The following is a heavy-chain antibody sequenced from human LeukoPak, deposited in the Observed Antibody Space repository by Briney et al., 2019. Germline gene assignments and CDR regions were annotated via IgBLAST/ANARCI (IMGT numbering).Heavy chain of an antibody. D-gene: IGHD3-22*01. CDR3: ARSDPYYYDSSGYYQYYFDY. J-gene: IGHJ4*02. CDR1: GYTFTGYY. Sequence: ASVKVSCKASGYTFTGYYIHWVRQAPGQGLEWMGWINPNSGGTNYAQKFQGRVTMTRDTSISTAYMELSRLRSDDTAVYYCARSDPYYYDSSGYYQYYFDYWGQGTLVTVSS. V-gene: IGHV1-2*02. CDR2: INPNSGGT.